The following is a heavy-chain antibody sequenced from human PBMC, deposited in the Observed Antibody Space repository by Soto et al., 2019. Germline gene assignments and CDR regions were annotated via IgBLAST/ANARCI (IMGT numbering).Heavy chain of an antibody. CDR2: IYYSGST. J-gene: IGHJ4*02. D-gene: IGHD3-22*01. Sequence: SETVSLTCTVSGGSISSYYWGWIRQPPGKGLEWIGSIYYSGSTYYNPSLKSRVTISVDTSKNQFSLKLSSVTAADTAVYYCARKKAIEFDYWGQGTLVTVSS. V-gene: IGHV4-39*01. CDR3: ARKKAIEFDY. CDR1: GGSISSYY.